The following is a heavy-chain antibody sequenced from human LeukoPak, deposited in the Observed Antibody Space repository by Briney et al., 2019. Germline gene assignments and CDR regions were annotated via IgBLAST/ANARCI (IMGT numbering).Heavy chain of an antibody. J-gene: IGHJ4*02. CDR3: ATGLDYGPFDY. D-gene: IGHD4-17*01. Sequence: GASVKVSCKASGGTFSSYAISWVRQAPGQGLEWMGGIIPIFGTANYAQKFQGRVTMTEDTSTDTAYMELSSLRSEDTAVYYCATGLDYGPFDYWGQGTLVTVSS. CDR2: IIPIFGTA. V-gene: IGHV1-69*06. CDR1: GGTFSSYA.